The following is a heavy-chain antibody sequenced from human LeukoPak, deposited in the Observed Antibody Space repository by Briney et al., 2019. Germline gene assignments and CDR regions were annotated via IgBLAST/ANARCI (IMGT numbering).Heavy chain of an antibody. CDR2: ITADNGNT. J-gene: IGHJ4*02. D-gene: IGHD3-9*01. Sequence: ASVKVSCKASGYLFSSYGTSYGFSWVRQAPGQGLEWMGWITADNGNTNYAQNLQGRLTMTTDTSTSTAYMELRSLRSDDTAVYYCARGVSPELGDILTGYYMNAYDYWGQGTLVTVSS. V-gene: IGHV1-18*01. CDR1: GYLFSSYG. CDR3: ARGVSPELGDILTGYYMNAYDY.